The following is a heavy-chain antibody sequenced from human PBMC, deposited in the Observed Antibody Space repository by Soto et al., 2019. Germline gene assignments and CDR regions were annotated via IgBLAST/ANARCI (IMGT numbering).Heavy chain of an antibody. CDR2: IYYSGST. CDR3: ARRGSLVVTAGVDAFDI. CDR1: GGSISSGGYY. Sequence: SETLSLTCTVSGGSISSGGYYWSWIRQHPGKGLEWIGYIYYSGSTYYNPSLKSRVTISVDTSKNQFSLKLSSVTAADTAVYYCARRGSLVVTAGVDAFDIWGQGTMVPV. V-gene: IGHV4-31*03. D-gene: IGHD2-21*02. J-gene: IGHJ3*02.